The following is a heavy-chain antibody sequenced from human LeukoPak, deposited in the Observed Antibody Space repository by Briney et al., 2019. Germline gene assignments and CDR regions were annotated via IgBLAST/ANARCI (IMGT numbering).Heavy chain of an antibody. V-gene: IGHV4-34*01. D-gene: IGHD5-18*01. CDR3: ARHPVDKAMGIFF. CDR1: GGSFSGYY. Sequence: KPSETLSLTCAVYGGSFSGYYWSWLRQPPGKGLEWIGEINHSGSTNYNPSLKSRVTISVDTSKNQYPLKLSSGTAADTAVYYCARHPVDKAMGIFFWGQGTLVTVSS. CDR2: INHSGST. J-gene: IGHJ4*02.